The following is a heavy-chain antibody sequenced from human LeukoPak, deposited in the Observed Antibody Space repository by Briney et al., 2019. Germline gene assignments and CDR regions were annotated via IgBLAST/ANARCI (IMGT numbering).Heavy chain of an antibody. D-gene: IGHD2-15*01. J-gene: IGHJ4*02. Sequence: SETLSLTCTVSGGSISSGGYYWSWLRQPPGKGLEWIGYIYHSGSTYYNPSLKSRVTISVDRSKNQFSLKLSSVTAADTAVYYCARGSSGGSCYDYWGQGTLVTVSS. CDR1: GGSISSGGYY. V-gene: IGHV4-30-2*01. CDR2: IYHSGST. CDR3: ARGSSGGSCYDY.